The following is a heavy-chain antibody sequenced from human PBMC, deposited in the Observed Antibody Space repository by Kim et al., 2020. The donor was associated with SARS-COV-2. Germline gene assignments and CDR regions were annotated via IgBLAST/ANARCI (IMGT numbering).Heavy chain of an antibody. D-gene: IGHD6-6*01. V-gene: IGHV1-24*01. CDR2: FDPEDGET. CDR1: GYTLTELS. J-gene: IGHJ5*02. CDR3: ATALALVREGWFDP. Sequence: ASVKVSCKVSGYTLTELSMHWVRQAPGKGLEWMGGFDPEDGETIYAQKFQGRVTMTEDTSTDTAYMELSSLRSEDTAVYYCATALALVREGWFDPWGQGTLVTVSS.